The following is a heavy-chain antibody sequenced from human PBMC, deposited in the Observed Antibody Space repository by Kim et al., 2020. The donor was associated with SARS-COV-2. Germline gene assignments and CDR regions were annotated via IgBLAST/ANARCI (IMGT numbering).Heavy chain of an antibody. CDR3: ARHASGRNPFNV. Sequence: SETLSLTCTVSGGSVNSGAYYWDWIRQPPGKGLEWIGDILNSDTTYYNPSLRSRVTMSVDTSKNQFSLRLSSVTAADTAVYYCARHASGRNPFNVWGLGTKVTVSS. J-gene: IGHJ3*01. V-gene: IGHV4-39*01. CDR2: ILNSDTT. D-gene: IGHD2-15*01. CDR1: GGSVNSGAYY.